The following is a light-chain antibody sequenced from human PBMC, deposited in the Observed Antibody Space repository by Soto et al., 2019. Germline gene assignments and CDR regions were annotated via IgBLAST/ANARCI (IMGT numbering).Light chain of an antibody. CDR1: SSDVGGYNF. CDR3: TSYTSSITYV. V-gene: IGLV2-14*03. Sequence: QSALTQPASVSGSPGQSITISCTGTSSDVGGYNFVSWYQHHPGKAPKLIIYDVSNRPSGVSNRFSGSKSGNTASLTISGLQAEDKADYYCTSYTSSITYVFGTGTKLTVL. CDR2: DVS. J-gene: IGLJ1*01.